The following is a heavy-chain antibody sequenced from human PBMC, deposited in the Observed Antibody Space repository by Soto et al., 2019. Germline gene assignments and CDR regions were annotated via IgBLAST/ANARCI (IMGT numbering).Heavy chain of an antibody. V-gene: IGHV3-23*01. CDR1: GFTFSSYA. CDR3: ARYCTSSSCNPAPYAMDV. Sequence: GGSRRLSCAASGFTFSSYAMTWVRQAPGKGLEWVSVISGSGGTTHYADSVKGRFTISRDNFKNMLYLQMNSLGAEDTAVFYCARYCTSSSCNPAPYAMDVWGQGTTVTVSS. CDR2: ISGSGGTT. D-gene: IGHD2-2*01. J-gene: IGHJ6*02.